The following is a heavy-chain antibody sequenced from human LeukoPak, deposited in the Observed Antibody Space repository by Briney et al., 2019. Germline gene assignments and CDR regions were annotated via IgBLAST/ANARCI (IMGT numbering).Heavy chain of an antibody. CDR1: GGSISSGSYV. J-gene: IGHJ3*02. D-gene: IGHD6-6*01. CDR2: IYTSGST. CDR3: ASEYSSSTWAFDI. V-gene: IGHV4-61*09. Sequence: SQTLSLTCTVSGGSISSGSYVWSWIRQPGGKGLEGIGHIYTSGSTNYNPTLKSRITISVDKSKNTCDLKLSSVTAADTAVYYCASEYSSSTWAFDIWGRGAMVTVSS.